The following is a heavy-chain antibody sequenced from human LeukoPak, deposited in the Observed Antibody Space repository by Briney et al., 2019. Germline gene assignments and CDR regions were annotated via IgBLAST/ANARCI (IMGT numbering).Heavy chain of an antibody. V-gene: IGHV3-7*03. Sequence: GGSLRLSCAASGFTFSNYWMTWVRQAPGKGLEWVANIKVDGSETHYVDSVEGRFTISRDNSQNTIYLQMNSLRAEDAAVYYCATWPGAWYGEDYWGQGTLVTVSS. J-gene: IGHJ4*02. CDR3: ATWPGAWYGEDY. CDR1: GFTFSNYW. CDR2: IKVDGSET. D-gene: IGHD3-10*01.